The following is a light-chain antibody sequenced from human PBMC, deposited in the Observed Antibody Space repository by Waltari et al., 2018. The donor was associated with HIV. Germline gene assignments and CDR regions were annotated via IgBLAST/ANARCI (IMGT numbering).Light chain of an antibody. CDR3: QQRDVWPPT. V-gene: IGKV3-11*01. J-gene: IGKJ4*01. CDR2: DAA. Sequence: VLPQSPATLSFSAGEGATLSCKASQNVQNFVAWYQLKAGQVPRLLVHDAAKRATGVPGRFSGSGSGTDFTLTISGLESEDVAIYYCQQRDVWPPTFGGGTKVEIK. CDR1: QNVQNF.